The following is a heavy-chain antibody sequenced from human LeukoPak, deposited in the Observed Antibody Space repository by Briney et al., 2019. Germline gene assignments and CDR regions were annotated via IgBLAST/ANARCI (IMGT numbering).Heavy chain of an antibody. CDR1: GCTFSGYA. J-gene: IGHJ4*02. V-gene: IGHV3-23*01. D-gene: IGHD3-22*01. CDR3: ATSKGYYYDSSGYFY. CDR2: IGDSGGST. Sequence: GGSLRLSCAASGCTFSGYAMSWVRQAPGKGLEWVSSIGDSGGSTFYADSVKGRFTISRDNSKNTLYLQMNSLRAEDTAVYYCATSKGYYYDSSGYFYWGQGTLVTVSS.